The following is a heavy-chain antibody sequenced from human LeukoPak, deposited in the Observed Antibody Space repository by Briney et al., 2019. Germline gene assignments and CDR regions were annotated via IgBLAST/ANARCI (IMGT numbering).Heavy chain of an antibody. Sequence: ASVKVSCKASRYIFTSYYIHWVRQAPGQGLEWMGWINPNSGGTNYAQKFQVRVTMTGDTSISTAYMELSRLRSDDTAVYYCARDPTNTSGYYAYFDYWGQGTLVTVSS. J-gene: IGHJ4*02. CDR2: INPNSGGT. D-gene: IGHD5-12*01. V-gene: IGHV1-2*02. CDR1: RYIFTSYY. CDR3: ARDPTNTSGYYAYFDY.